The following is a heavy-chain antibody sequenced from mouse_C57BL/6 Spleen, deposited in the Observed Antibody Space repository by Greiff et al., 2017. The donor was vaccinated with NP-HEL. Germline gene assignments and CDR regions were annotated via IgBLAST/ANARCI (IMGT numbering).Heavy chain of an antibody. CDR1: GYTFTSYD. V-gene: IGHV1-85*01. CDR2: IYPRDGST. J-gene: IGHJ1*03. Sequence: QVQLKESGPELVKPGASVKLSCKASGYTFTSYDINWVKQRPGQGLEWIGWIYPRDGSTKYNEKFKGKATLTVDTSSSTAYMELHSLTSEDSAVYFCARSDYGSPDWYFDVWGTGTTVTVSS. CDR3: ARSDYGSPDWYFDV. D-gene: IGHD1-1*01.